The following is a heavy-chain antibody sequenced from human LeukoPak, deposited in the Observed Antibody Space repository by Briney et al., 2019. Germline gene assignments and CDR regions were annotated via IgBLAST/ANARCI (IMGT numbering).Heavy chain of an antibody. CDR2: IGSSGDNA. J-gene: IGHJ5*02. V-gene: IGHV3-23*01. Sequence: GGSLRPSCAASGFAFSFNAMTWVRQAPGKGLEWVSAIGSSGDNAYYADPVKGRFTISRDNSRNTLYLQMNSLRAEDTAIYYCASFKDGYLYNCFDPGGQGTLVTVSS. CDR1: GFAFSFNA. D-gene: IGHD5-18*01. CDR3: ASFKDGYLYNCFDP.